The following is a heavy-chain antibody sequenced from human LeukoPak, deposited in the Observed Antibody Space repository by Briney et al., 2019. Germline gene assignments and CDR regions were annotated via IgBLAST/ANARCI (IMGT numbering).Heavy chain of an antibody. Sequence: GGSLGLSCAASGFTFSSYAMSWVRQAPGKGLEWVSAISGSGGSTYYADSVKGRFTISRDNSKNTLYLQMNSLRAEDTAVYYCAKGVGAKVNYYYYYMDVWGKGTTVTVSS. D-gene: IGHD1-26*01. V-gene: IGHV3-23*01. CDR3: AKGVGAKVNYYYYYMDV. J-gene: IGHJ6*03. CDR1: GFTFSSYA. CDR2: ISGSGGST.